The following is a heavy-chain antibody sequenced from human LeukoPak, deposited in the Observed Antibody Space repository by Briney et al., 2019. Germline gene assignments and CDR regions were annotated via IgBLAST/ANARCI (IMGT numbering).Heavy chain of an antibody. J-gene: IGHJ4*02. CDR1: GFTFSSYS. CDR2: ISSSSSYI. Sequence: GGSLRLSCAASGFTFSSYSMNWVRQAPGKGLEWVSSISSSSSYIYYAVSVKGRFTISRDNAKNSLYLQMNSLRAEDTAVYYCARVDSGSYYYWGQGTLVTVSS. D-gene: IGHD1-26*01. CDR3: ARVDSGSYYY. V-gene: IGHV3-21*01.